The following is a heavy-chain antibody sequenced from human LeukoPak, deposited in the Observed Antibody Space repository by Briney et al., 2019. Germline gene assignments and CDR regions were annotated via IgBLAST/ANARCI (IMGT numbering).Heavy chain of an antibody. J-gene: IGHJ4*02. D-gene: IGHD5-18*01. CDR2: ISSSSSYI. CDR1: GFTFSSYS. Sequence: GGSLRLSCAASGFTFSSYSMNWVRQAPGKGLEWVPSISSSSSYIYYADSVKGRFTISGDNAKNSLYLQMNSLRAEDTAVYYCARDLRGYSYGPGGYWGQGTLVTVSS. V-gene: IGHV3-21*01. CDR3: ARDLRGYSYGPGGY.